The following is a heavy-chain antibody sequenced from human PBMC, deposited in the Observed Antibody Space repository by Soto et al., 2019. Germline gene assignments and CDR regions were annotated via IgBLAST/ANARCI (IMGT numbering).Heavy chain of an antibody. D-gene: IGHD3-22*01. V-gene: IGHV3-21*01. J-gene: IGHJ4*02. Sequence: GGSLRLSCAASGFSFSNGNMNWIRQAPGQGLEWVSSILSSGSFTYYADSVKGRFTISRDNAKNSLYLQMNSLRAEDTAVYYFARVADYYGSRGYLPVVYWGQGTLVTVSS. CDR1: GFSFSNGN. CDR3: ARVADYYGSRGYLPVVY. CDR2: ILSSGSFT.